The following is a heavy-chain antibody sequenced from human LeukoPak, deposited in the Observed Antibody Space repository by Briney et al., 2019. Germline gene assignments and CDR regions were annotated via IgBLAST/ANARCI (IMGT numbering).Heavy chain of an antibody. V-gene: IGHV1-18*04. Sequence: ASVKVSCKASGYTFTGYYMHWVRQAPGQGLEWMGWISAYNGNTNYAQKLQGRVTMTTDTSTSTAYMELRSLRSDDTAVYYCAAGIGSQWELLDYWGQGTLVTVSS. CDR1: GYTFTGYY. CDR3: AAGIGSQWELLDY. CDR2: ISAYNGNT. J-gene: IGHJ4*02. D-gene: IGHD1-26*01.